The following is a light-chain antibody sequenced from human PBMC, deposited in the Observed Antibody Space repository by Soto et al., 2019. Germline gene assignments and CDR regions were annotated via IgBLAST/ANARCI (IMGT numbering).Light chain of an antibody. CDR3: QKYNSAPQGLT. CDR1: QGISNY. Sequence: DIQMTQSPSSLSATVGDRVTITCRASQGISNYIAWYQQKPGKVPKLLIYAASTLQSGVPSRFSGSGPGTYFTLTTSSLQPEDVATYYCQKYNSAPQGLTFGPGTKVDIK. V-gene: IGKV1-27*01. J-gene: IGKJ3*01. CDR2: AAS.